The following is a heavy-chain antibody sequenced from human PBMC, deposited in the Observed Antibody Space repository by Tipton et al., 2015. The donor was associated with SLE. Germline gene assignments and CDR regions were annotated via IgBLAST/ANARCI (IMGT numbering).Heavy chain of an antibody. V-gene: IGHV4-39*07. D-gene: IGHD4-17*01. CDR1: DDSISSFSYY. CDR2: IHYSGST. J-gene: IGHJ4*02. CDR3: ARRSHTVTTSFSFDS. Sequence: TLSLTCTVSDDSISSFSYYWGWIRQPPGKGPEWIGNIHYSGSTYYNPSLKSRVPMSIDTSKNQFSLKLSSVTAADTAVYYCARRSHTVTTSFSFDSWGQGTLVTVSS.